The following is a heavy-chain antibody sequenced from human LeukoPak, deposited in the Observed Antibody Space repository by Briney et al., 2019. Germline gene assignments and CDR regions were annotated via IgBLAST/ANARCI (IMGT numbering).Heavy chain of an antibody. V-gene: IGHV4-38-2*02. CDR1: GYSISSGYY. CDR3: ARRDDSSGYHKIFDY. Sequence: PSETLSLTCTVSGYSISSGYYWGWIRQPPGKGLEWIGSIYHSENTYYNPSLKSRVTISIDTSKNQFYLKLSSLTAADTAVYYCARRDDSSGYHKIFDYWGPGTLVTVSS. J-gene: IGHJ4*02. CDR2: IYHSENT. D-gene: IGHD3-22*01.